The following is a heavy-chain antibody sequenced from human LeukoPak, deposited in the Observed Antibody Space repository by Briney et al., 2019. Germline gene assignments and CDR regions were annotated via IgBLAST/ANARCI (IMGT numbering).Heavy chain of an antibody. CDR1: GFTFSDHY. Sequence: GGSLRLSCAASGFTFSDHYMSWIRQAPGKGLEWVSYISNSGSTIYYADSVKGRFTISRDNAKNSLYLQMNSLRAEDTAVYYCAGAGRDYGMDVWGQGTTVTVSS. D-gene: IGHD1-26*01. J-gene: IGHJ6*02. CDR2: ISNSGSTI. CDR3: AGAGRDYGMDV. V-gene: IGHV3-11*01.